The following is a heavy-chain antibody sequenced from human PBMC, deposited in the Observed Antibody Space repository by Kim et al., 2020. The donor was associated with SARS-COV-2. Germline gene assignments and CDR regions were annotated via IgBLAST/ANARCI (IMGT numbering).Heavy chain of an antibody. J-gene: IGHJ4*02. CDR1: GFTFSSYS. D-gene: IGHD3-10*01. Sequence: GGSLRLSCAASGFTFSSYSMNWVRQAPGKGLEWVSSISSSSSYIYYADSVKGRFTISRDNAKNSLYLQMNSLRAEDTAVYYCARDQFEGNYYGSGSYYKTPSDYWGQGTLVTVSS. V-gene: IGHV3-21*01. CDR2: ISSSSSYI. CDR3: ARDQFEGNYYGSGSYYKTPSDY.